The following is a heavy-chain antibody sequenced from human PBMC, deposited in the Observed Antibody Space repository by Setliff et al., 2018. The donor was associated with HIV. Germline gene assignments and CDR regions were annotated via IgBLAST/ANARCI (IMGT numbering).Heavy chain of an antibody. CDR3: ARGLSFYDPGGFDY. Sequence: SETLSLTCAVYGGSFSGYYWNWIRRPPGKGLEWIGEINHCGSTNNNPSLKSRVTISVDTSKNQFSLKLSSVTAADTAVYYCARGLSFYDPGGFDYWGQGTLVTVSS. CDR2: INHCGST. CDR1: GGSFSGYY. J-gene: IGHJ4*02. V-gene: IGHV4-34*01. D-gene: IGHD3-22*01.